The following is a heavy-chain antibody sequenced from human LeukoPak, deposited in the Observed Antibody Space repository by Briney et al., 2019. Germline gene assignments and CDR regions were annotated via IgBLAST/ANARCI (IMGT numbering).Heavy chain of an antibody. CDR2: INGSGGST. CDR3: AKQRYSSSDRRLDYFDY. J-gene: IGHJ4*02. D-gene: IGHD6-13*01. V-gene: IGHV3-23*01. Sequence: GGSLSLSRAASGFTFSSYAMSWVRQAPGKGREWVSAINGSGGSTYYADSVKGRFTISRDNSKNPLYLQMNSLRAEDTAVYYCAKQRYSSSDRRLDYFDYWGQGTLVTVSS. CDR1: GFTFSSYA.